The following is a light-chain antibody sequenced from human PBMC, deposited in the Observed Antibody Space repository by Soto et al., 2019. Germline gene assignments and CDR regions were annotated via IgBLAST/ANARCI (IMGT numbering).Light chain of an antibody. CDR3: QQYNNWPLP. Sequence: TIMRQSPPPLSVTPGEKATLSCRASQSVSSNLAWYQKKPGQAPRLLIYGASTRATGIPARFSGSGSATEFTLTISSLQSGDFAGYYCQQYNNWPLPFGGGTKVDIK. J-gene: IGKJ4*01. V-gene: IGKV3-15*01. CDR1: QSVSSN. CDR2: GAS.